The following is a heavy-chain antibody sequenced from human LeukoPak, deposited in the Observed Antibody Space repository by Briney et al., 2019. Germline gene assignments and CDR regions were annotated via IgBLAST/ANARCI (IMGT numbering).Heavy chain of an antibody. Sequence: GASVKVSCKVSGYTLTELSMHWVRQAPGKGLEWMGGFYPEDGETIYAQKFQGRVTMTEDTSTDTAYMELSSLRSEDTAVYYCATLAGTAIYFDYWGQGTLVTVSS. CDR2: FYPEDGET. CDR3: ATLAGTAIYFDY. V-gene: IGHV1-24*01. D-gene: IGHD1-1*01. J-gene: IGHJ4*02. CDR1: GYTLTELS.